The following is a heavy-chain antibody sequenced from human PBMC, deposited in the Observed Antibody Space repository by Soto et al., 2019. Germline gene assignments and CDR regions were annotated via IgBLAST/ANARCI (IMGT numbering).Heavy chain of an antibody. J-gene: IGHJ1*01. Sequence: PSETLSLTCTVSGGSISSGGYYWSWIRQHPGKGLEWIGYIYYSGSTYYNPSLKSRVTISVDTSKNQFSLKLSSVTAADTAVYYCARDCGGDCYSEGVFQHWGQGTLVTVSS. CDR3: ARDCGGDCYSEGVFQH. CDR2: IYYSGST. CDR1: GGSISSGGYY. V-gene: IGHV4-31*03. D-gene: IGHD2-21*02.